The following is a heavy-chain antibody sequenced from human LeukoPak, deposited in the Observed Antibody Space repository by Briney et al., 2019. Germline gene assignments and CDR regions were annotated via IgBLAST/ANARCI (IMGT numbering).Heavy chain of an antibody. Sequence: GGSLRLSCAASGFTFSSYSMNWVRQAPGKGLEWVSHISSSSSTIYYADSVKGRFTISRDNAKNSLYLQMNSLRAEDTAVYYCARQTFPGCFDYWGQGTLVTVSS. D-gene: IGHD6-19*01. CDR2: ISSSSSTI. CDR1: GFTFSSYS. J-gene: IGHJ4*02. CDR3: ARQTFPGCFDY. V-gene: IGHV3-48*01.